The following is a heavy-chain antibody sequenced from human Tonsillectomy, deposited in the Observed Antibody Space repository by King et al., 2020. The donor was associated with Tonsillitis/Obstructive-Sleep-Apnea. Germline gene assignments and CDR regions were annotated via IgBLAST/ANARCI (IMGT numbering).Heavy chain of an antibody. CDR2: IKQDVTEK. CDR1: GFTFSSYW. D-gene: IGHD3-16*01. Sequence: VQLVESGGDLVQPGGSLRLSCGASGFTFSSYWMSWVRQAPGKGLEWVANIKQDVTEKHYVDSVKGRFTISRDNAENSVYLQMNSLRAEDTALYYCAGEAWGSLDSWGQGTLVTVSS. V-gene: IGHV3-7*03. J-gene: IGHJ4*02. CDR3: AGEAWGSLDS.